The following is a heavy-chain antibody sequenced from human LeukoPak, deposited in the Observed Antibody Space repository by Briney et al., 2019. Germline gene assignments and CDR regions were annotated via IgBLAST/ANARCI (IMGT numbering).Heavy chain of an antibody. V-gene: IGHV3-74*01. Sequence: GGSLRLSCAASGFTFGSYWMHWVRQAPGKGLVWISRINADGSTTTYADSVKGRFTTSRDNAKNTLFLQMNSLRAEDTGLYYCAKVVSGSRNAFDVWGQGTLVTVSS. CDR3: AKVVSGSRNAFDV. J-gene: IGHJ3*01. CDR2: INADGSTT. CDR1: GFTFGSYW. D-gene: IGHD3-22*01.